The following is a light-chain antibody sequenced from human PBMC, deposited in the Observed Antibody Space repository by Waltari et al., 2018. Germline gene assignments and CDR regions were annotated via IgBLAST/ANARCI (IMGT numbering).Light chain of an antibody. J-gene: IGLJ2*01. CDR1: KLGSKT. CDR2: QDL. Sequence: SYELTQPPSVSVSPGQTARIPCSGTKLGSKTTAWSQRTPGQSPVLVIYQDLKRPSGIPGRFSGSSSADMAALTISDTQPADEADYFCQTWDSNTDVFFGGGTTLTVI. V-gene: IGLV3-1*01. CDR3: QTWDSNTDVF.